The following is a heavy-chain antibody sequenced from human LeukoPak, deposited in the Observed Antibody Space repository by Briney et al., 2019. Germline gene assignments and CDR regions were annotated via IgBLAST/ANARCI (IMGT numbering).Heavy chain of an antibody. CDR3: ARDRQWRSNDAFDI. J-gene: IGHJ3*02. V-gene: IGHV1-69*04. Sequence: SVKVSCKASGGTFSSYAISWVRQAPGQGLEWMGRIIPILGIANYAQKFQGRVTITADKSTSTAYMELSSLRSEDTAVYYCARDRQWRSNDAFDIWGQGTMVTVSS. CDR2: IIPILGIA. CDR1: GGTFSSYA. D-gene: IGHD6-19*01.